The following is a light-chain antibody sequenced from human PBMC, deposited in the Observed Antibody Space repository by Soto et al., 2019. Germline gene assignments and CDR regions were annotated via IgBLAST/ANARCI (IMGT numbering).Light chain of an antibody. CDR2: NTN. V-gene: IGLV8-61*01. Sequence: QTVVTQEPSFSVSPGGTVTLTCGLSSGSGSTNYYPSWYQQTPGQPPRTLIYNTNTRSSGVPDRFSGSILGNKAALTITGAQADDESDYYCVLYMGSGISLFGGGTKLTVL. J-gene: IGLJ2*01. CDR3: VLYMGSGISL. CDR1: SGSGSTNYY.